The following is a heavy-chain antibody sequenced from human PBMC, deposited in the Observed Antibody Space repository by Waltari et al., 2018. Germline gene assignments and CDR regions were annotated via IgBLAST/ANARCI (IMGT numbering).Heavy chain of an antibody. CDR3: AKSLPSGQGLAYDA. CDR1: GFAFNIYA. V-gene: IGHV3-23*01. CDR2: ITTSGANT. J-gene: IGHJ5*02. Sequence: EVQLLESGGGLVQPGGSLRLSCAASGFAFNIYAMNWVRQAPGKGLEWVSIITTSGANTYNADPGKGRFTIPRDNSKNTLYLQMNSLRAEDTAVYYCAKSLPSGQGLAYDAWGQGTLVTVSS.